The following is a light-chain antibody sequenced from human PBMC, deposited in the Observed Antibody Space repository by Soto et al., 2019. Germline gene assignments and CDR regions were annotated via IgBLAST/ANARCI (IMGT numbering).Light chain of an antibody. CDR2: EVF. CDR1: SRDVGAYDY. CDR3: TSYTTTNTLV. Sequence: QSVLTQPASVSGSPGQSITISCTGTSRDVGAYDYVSWYQQHPGKAPKVMIYEVFNRPSGVSIRFSGSKSGSTASLTISGLQTEDEADYYCTSYTTTNTLVFGTGTKVTVL. V-gene: IGLV2-14*01. J-gene: IGLJ1*01.